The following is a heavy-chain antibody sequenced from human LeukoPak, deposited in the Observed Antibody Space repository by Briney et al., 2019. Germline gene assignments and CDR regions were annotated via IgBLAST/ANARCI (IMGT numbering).Heavy chain of an antibody. V-gene: IGHV3-20*04. D-gene: IGHD3-10*01. CDR3: ATSSGSYYKPLNYYYYYMDV. J-gene: IGHJ6*03. CDR1: GFTFDDYG. CDR2: INWNGGST. Sequence: PGGSLRLSCAASGFTFDDYGMSWVRQAPGKGLEWVSGINWNGGSTGYVDSVKGRFTISRDNAKNSLYLQMNSLRAEDTALYYCATSSGSYYKPLNYYYYYMDVWGKGTTVTVSS.